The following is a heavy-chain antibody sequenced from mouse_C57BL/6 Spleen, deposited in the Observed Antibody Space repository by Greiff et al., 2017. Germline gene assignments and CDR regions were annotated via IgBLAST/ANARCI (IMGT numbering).Heavy chain of an antibody. Sequence: QVQLQQSGAELAKPGASVKLSCKASGYTFTSYWMHWVKQRPGQGLEWIGYINPSSGYTKYNQKFKDKATLTADKSSSTAYMQLSSLTYEDSAVYYCARPSKVYYDYDGKDYYAMDYWGQGTSVTVSS. CDR1: GYTFTSYW. CDR2: INPSSGYT. D-gene: IGHD2-4*01. J-gene: IGHJ4*01. CDR3: ARPSKVYYDYDGKDYYAMDY. V-gene: IGHV1-7*01.